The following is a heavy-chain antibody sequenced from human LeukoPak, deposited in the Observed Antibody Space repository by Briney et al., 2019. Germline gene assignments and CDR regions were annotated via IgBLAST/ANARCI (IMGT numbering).Heavy chain of an antibody. Sequence: ASVKVSCKASDYTFTNYAITWARQAPGQGLEWMGWISPYNGNTIYAPKFQGRVTMTTDISTTTAYMELRGLRSDDTAVYYCARGGKYYFDTSGNFYYYHMDVWGKGTTVTISS. CDR1: DYTFTNYA. CDR2: ISPYNGNT. CDR3: ARGGKYYFDTSGNFYYYHMDV. J-gene: IGHJ6*03. V-gene: IGHV1-18*01. D-gene: IGHD3-22*01.